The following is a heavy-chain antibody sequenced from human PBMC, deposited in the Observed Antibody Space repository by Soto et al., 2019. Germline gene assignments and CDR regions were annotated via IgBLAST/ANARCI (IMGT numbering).Heavy chain of an antibody. D-gene: IGHD6-13*01. CDR3: ARDARYASSSYGFDV. V-gene: IGHV3-11*01. CDR2: ISNSGHAI. Sequence: PGGSLRLSCVASGFTFSDYYMSWIRQAPGKGLEWVSYISNSGHAIYYADSVKGRFTVSRDNSNNSMSLQMDSLRVDDTAIYYCARDARYASSSYGFDVWGQGTTVSVSS. J-gene: IGHJ6*02. CDR1: GFTFSDYY.